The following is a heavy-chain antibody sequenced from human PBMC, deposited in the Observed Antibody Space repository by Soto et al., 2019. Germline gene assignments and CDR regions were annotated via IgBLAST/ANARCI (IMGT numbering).Heavy chain of an antibody. D-gene: IGHD2-2*01. V-gene: IGHV4-31*03. CDR2: IYYSGST. CDR3: ARVRGDIVVVPASWFDP. Sequence: QVQLQESGPGLVKPSQTLSLTCTVSGGSISSGGYYWSWIRQHPGKGLEWIGYIYYSGSTYYNPTLKSRITKAVDTSTNQFSLRLSSVSAADTAVYYCARVRGDIVVVPASWFDPWGQGTLVTVSS. J-gene: IGHJ5*02. CDR1: GGSISSGGYY.